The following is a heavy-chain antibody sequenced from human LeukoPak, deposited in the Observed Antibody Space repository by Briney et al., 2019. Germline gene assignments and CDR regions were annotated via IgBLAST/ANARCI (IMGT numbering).Heavy chain of an antibody. V-gene: IGHV3-23*01. Sequence: PGGSLRLSCAASGFTFSGYAMSWVRQAPGKGLEWVSAISGSGGSTYYADSVKGRFTISRDNSKNTLYLQMNSLRAEDTAVYYCAKGGGYNWNSLAAFDIWGQGTMVTVSS. CDR1: GFTFSGYA. J-gene: IGHJ3*02. CDR3: AKGGGYNWNSLAAFDI. CDR2: ISGSGGST. D-gene: IGHD1-7*01.